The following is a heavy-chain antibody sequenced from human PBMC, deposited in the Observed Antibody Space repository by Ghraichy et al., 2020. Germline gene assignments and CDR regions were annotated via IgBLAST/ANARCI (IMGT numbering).Heavy chain of an antibody. CDR1: GGSISRSGHY. D-gene: IGHD3-10*01. V-gene: IGHV4-31*03. CDR3: ARYNYGSGSYSCVDV. J-gene: IGHJ6*04. CDR2: IYYSGST. Sequence: SLNISCTVSGGSISRSGHYWSWIRQHPGKGLEWIGYIYYSGSTYYNPSLKSRVIISVDTSKNQFSLELSSVTAADTAVYYCARYNYGSGSYSCVDVWGKGTTVTVSS.